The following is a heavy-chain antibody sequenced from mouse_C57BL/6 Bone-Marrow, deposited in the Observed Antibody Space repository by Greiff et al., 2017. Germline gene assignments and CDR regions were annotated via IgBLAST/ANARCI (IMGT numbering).Heavy chain of an antibody. CDR2: IDPENGDT. J-gene: IGHJ3*01. CDR3: TRYDGYYEGWFAY. Sequence: VQLQQSGAELVRPGASVKLSCTASGFNIKDDYMHWVKQRPEQGLEWIGWIDPENGDTEYASKFQGKATITADTSSNTAYLPLRSLTSEDTAVYYCTRYDGYYEGWFAYWGQGTLVTVSA. D-gene: IGHD2-3*01. V-gene: IGHV14-4*01. CDR1: GFNIKDDY.